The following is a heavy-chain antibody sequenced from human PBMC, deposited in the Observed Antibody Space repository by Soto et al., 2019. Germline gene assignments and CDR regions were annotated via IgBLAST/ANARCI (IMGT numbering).Heavy chain of an antibody. Sequence: GGPLRLSCAASGFTFSSYSMSWVRQAPGKGLEWVSGFRSSGDDGTTYYADSVKGRFTISRDNSKNTLFLQMDNLRAEDTAIYYCAKKVNSGPGSQYFDYWGQGTLVTVSS. CDR1: GFTFSSYS. CDR2: FRSSGDDGTT. V-gene: IGHV3-23*01. J-gene: IGHJ4*02. D-gene: IGHD3-10*01. CDR3: AKKVNSGPGSQYFDY.